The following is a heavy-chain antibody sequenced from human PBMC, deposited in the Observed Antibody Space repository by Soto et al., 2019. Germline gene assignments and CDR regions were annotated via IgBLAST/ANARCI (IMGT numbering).Heavy chain of an antibody. CDR1: GFTFSDNA. J-gene: IGHJ6*02. CDR2: LSDDGDIT. Sequence: EVQLLESGGGLVQPGGSLRLSCGASGFTFSDNAMTWVRQAPGKGLEWVSSLSDDGDITYYADSVKGRFTISRDNSKNTLFLQMSSLGAEDTAVYYCAKSLSTAVNYGLDVWGQGTSVTVSS. V-gene: IGHV3-23*01. CDR3: AKSLSTAVNYGLDV. D-gene: IGHD2-2*01.